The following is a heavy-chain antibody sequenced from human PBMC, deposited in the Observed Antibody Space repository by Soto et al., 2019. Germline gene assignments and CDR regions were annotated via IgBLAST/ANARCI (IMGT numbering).Heavy chain of an antibody. Sequence: SVKVSCKASGGTFSSYAISWVRQAPGQGLEWMGGIIPIFGTANYAQKFRGRVTITADESTSTAYMELSSLRSEDTAVYYCARVNSSGWYYYGMDVWGQGTTVTVSS. J-gene: IGHJ6*02. D-gene: IGHD6-19*01. CDR2: IIPIFGTA. CDR1: GGTFSSYA. CDR3: ARVNSSGWYYYGMDV. V-gene: IGHV1-69*13.